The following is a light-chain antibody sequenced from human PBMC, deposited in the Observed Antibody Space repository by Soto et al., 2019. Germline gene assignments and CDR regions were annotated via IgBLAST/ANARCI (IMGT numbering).Light chain of an antibody. CDR2: EGN. V-gene: IGLV2-23*01. J-gene: IGLJ1*01. CDR1: ISDVGSYGP. Sequence: QSVLTQPASVSGSPGQSITISCTGSISDVGSYGPVSWYQQHPGQVPKLIIYEGNRRPSGVSSRFSGSKSGNTASLTISGLQAEDEAEYYCCSYGGRSTYVFGTGTKVTVL. CDR3: CSYGGRSTYV.